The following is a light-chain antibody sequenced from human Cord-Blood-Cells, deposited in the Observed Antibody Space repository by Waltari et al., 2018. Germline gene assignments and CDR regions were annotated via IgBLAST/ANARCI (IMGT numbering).Light chain of an antibody. CDR1: QSGSNRH. V-gene: IGKV3-20*01. CDR2: GAA. Sequence: SSRARQSGSNRHLPWYQQKPAQAPRYRHYGAASRAKHSPDRVRGSGSGTDVTLTISRLEPEEFAVYYCQQYGSSPYTVGQGTKLEIK. CDR3: QQYGSSPYT. J-gene: IGKJ2*01.